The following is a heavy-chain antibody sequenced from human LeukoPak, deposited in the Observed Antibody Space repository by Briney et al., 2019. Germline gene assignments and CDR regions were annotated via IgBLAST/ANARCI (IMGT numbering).Heavy chain of an antibody. CDR1: GFTFDDYG. V-gene: IGHV3-20*04. D-gene: IGHD3-10*01. J-gene: IGHJ5*02. CDR3: AKDSFPSPYGSGPTDVNWFDP. Sequence: GGSLRLSCAASGFTFDDYGMSWVRQAPGKGLEWDSGTNWNGGSTGYADSVKGRFTISRDNAKNSLYLQMNSLRAEDTALYYCAKDSFPSPYGSGPTDVNWFDPWGQGTLVTVSS. CDR2: TNWNGGST.